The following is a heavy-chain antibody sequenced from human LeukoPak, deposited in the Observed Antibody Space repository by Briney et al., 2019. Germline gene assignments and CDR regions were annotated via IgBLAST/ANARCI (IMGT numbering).Heavy chain of an antibody. Sequence: GGSLRLSCAASGFTFSSYAMTWVRQAPGKGLEWVSTVGAGGRRTYYADSVRGRFTISRDNSKSTVYLQMNTLRAEDTAVYYCAKGLDFYGSGSYDHWGQGTLVTVSS. CDR2: VGAGGRRT. D-gene: IGHD3-10*01. V-gene: IGHV3-23*01. J-gene: IGHJ4*02. CDR3: AKGLDFYGSGSYDH. CDR1: GFTFSSYA.